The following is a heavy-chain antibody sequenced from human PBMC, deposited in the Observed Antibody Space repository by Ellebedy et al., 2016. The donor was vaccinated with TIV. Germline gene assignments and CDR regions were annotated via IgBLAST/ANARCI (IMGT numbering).Heavy chain of an antibody. CDR3: ASGAYDI. CDR1: GFTFSNNS. V-gene: IGHV3-48*04. Sequence: PGGSLRLSCAASGFTFSNNSMNWVRQAPGKGLEWVSYISSTGTTIYYADSAKGRFTISRDNAKISLYLQMNSLTAEDTAVYYCASGAYDIWGQGTMVTVSS. CDR2: ISSTGTTI. J-gene: IGHJ3*02.